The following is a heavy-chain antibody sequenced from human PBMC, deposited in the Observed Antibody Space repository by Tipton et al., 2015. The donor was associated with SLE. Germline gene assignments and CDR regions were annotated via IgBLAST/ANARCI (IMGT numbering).Heavy chain of an antibody. CDR1: GGSFSGYY. Sequence: TLSLTCAVYGGSFSGYYWSWIRQPPGKGLEWIGEINHSGRTNYNPSLKRRFTISVDTSKNQFSLKLSSVTAADTAVYYCARGELGIRTFDYWGQGTLVTVSS. D-gene: IGHD7-27*01. J-gene: IGHJ4*02. V-gene: IGHV4-34*01. CDR2: INHSGRT. CDR3: ARGELGIRTFDY.